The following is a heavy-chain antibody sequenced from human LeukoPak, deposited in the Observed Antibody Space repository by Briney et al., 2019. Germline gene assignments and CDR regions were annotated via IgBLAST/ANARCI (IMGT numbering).Heavy chain of an antibody. CDR1: GFTFSSYW. V-gene: IGHV3-7*01. J-gene: IGHJ6*03. Sequence: GGSLRLSCAASGFTFSSYWMSWVRQAPGKGLEWVANIKQDGSEKYYVDSVKGRFTISRDNAKNSLYLQMNSLRAEDTAVYYCARSMMSYDLWSGYYSQTLYYYYYYMDVWGKGTTVTVSS. CDR3: ARSMMSYDLWSGYYSQTLYYYYYYMDV. CDR2: IKQDGSEK. D-gene: IGHD3-3*01.